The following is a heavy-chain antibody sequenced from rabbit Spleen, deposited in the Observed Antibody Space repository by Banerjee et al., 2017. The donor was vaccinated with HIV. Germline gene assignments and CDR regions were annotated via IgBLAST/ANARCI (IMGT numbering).Heavy chain of an antibody. CDR2: IEGGNSAFS. D-gene: IGHD8-1*01. CDR1: GFSFSSSDY. J-gene: IGHJ6*01. V-gene: IGHV1S45*01. CDR3: ARDSGSSFSSYGMDL. Sequence: QEQLEESGGDLVKPEGSLTLPCTASGFSFSSSDYMCWVRQAPGKGLEWIACIEGGNSAFSYFASWAKGRFTISKTSSTTVTLQMTSLTAADTATYFCARDSGSSFSSYGMDLWGQGTLVTVS.